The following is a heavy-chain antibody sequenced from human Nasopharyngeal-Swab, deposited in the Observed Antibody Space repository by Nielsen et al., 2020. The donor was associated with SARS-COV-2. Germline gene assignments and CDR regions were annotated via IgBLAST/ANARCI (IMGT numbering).Heavy chain of an antibody. CDR3: ARETKWYLDQ. V-gene: IGHV3-30*04. J-gene: IGHJ4*02. CDR2: ISYDGSNK. Sequence: GESLKISCAASGFTFSSHAMHWVRQAPGKGLEWAALISYDGSNKYYADSVKGRFTIFRDNSKNTLYLQLNSLRTEDTAVYYCARETKWYLDQWGQGTLVTVSS. CDR1: GFTFSSHA. D-gene: IGHD1-14*01.